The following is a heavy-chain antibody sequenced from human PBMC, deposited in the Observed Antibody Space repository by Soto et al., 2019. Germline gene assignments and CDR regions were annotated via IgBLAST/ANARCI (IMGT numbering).Heavy chain of an antibody. D-gene: IGHD6-13*01. Sequence: LSLTCFVSGGSVTSHHWSWLRQFPGQGLEWIAYTYYSGNTNYNPSLQSRVTISVDTSKNQFSLKLSSVTAADTAVYYCASIQQPRSYWGQGTLVTVSS. CDR2: TYYSGNT. CDR1: GGSVTSHH. CDR3: ASIQQPRSY. V-gene: IGHV4-59*02. J-gene: IGHJ4*02.